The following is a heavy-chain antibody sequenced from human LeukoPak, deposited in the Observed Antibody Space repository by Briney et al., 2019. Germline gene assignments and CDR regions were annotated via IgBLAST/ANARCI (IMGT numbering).Heavy chain of an antibody. Sequence: AAVTVSCKPSGYTLTTYGIDWVRQAPGEGREWMACIIAYNCNTNYPQTLRDRATITTDTSTSTAFMEPRSLRSDATAVYYCAINGYSYGLDSWGQGTLVTVSS. CDR3: AINGYSYGLDS. CDR2: IIAYNCNT. V-gene: IGHV1-18*01. D-gene: IGHD5-18*01. CDR1: GYTLTTYG. J-gene: IGHJ4*02.